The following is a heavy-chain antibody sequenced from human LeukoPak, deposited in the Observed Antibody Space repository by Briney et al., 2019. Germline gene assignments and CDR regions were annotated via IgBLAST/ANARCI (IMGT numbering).Heavy chain of an antibody. CDR2: IIPIFGTA. J-gene: IGHJ4*02. CDR3: ARVNWATVSTSYYFDY. V-gene: IGHV1-69*05. D-gene: IGHD4-17*01. Sequence: GASVKVSCKASGGTFSSYAISWVRQAPGQGHELMGVIIPIFGTATYAQKFQGRVTITTDESTSTAYMELSSLRSEDTAVYYCARVNWATVSTSYYFDYWGQGTLVTVSS. CDR1: GGTFSSYA.